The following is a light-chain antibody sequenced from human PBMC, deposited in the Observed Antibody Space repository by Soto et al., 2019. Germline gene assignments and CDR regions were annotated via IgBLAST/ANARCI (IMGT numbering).Light chain of an antibody. V-gene: IGKV3-11*01. CDR1: QSVSNF. Sequence: EIVLTQSPATLSLSPGARAPLSCRARQSVSNFLAWYQQRPGQPPRLLIYDASNRATGIPARFSGSGSGTDFTLTISRLEPEDFAVYYCQQYGTSPDWTFGQGTKVDIK. CDR2: DAS. CDR3: QQYGTSPDWT. J-gene: IGKJ1*01.